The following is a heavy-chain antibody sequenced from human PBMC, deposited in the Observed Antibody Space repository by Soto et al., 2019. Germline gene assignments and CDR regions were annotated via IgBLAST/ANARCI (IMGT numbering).Heavy chain of an antibody. CDR2: IYHSGST. CDR3: ARGVVGATRPFDY. D-gene: IGHD1-26*01. V-gene: IGHV4-30-2*01. J-gene: IGHJ4*02. Sequence: QLQLQESGSGLVKPSQTLTLTCAVSGGSISSGGYYWSWIRQPPGKGLDWIGYIYHSGSTYFNPSLMSRVTIAVDRSRSQFSLKLSSVTAADTAVYYCARGVVGATRPFDYWGQGTLVTVSS. CDR1: GGSISSGGYY.